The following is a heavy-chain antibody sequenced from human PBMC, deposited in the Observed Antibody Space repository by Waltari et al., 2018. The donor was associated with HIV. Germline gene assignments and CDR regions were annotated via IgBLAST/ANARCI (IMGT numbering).Heavy chain of an antibody. J-gene: IGHJ4*02. CDR2: IKQDGSEK. D-gene: IGHD3-3*01. CDR1: GFTFTSYW. V-gene: IGHV3-7*01. Sequence: ASGFTFTSYWMTWVRQAPGKGLEWVANIKQDGSEKNYVDSVKGRFTISRDNAKNSLYLQMNSLRAEDTAVYYCATSWTFDYWGQGTLVTVSS. CDR3: ATSWTFDY.